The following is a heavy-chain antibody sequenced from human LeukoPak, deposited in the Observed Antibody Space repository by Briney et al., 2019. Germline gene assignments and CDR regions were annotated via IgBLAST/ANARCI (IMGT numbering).Heavy chain of an antibody. CDR3: AKWGHSGSYYVSYYFDY. CDR1: GVIFSSFA. Sequence: GGSLRLSCEVSGVIFSSFAMNWVRQAPGKGLEWVSAISGTGGSTHYADSVKGRFSISRDNSKNTLYLQMNSLRAEDTAVYYCAKWGHSGSYYVSYYFDYWGQGTLVTVSS. J-gene: IGHJ4*02. V-gene: IGHV3-23*01. CDR2: ISGTGGST. D-gene: IGHD1-26*01.